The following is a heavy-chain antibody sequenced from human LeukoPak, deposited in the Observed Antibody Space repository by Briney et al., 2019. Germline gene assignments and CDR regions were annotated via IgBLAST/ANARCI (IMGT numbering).Heavy chain of an antibody. D-gene: IGHD3-3*02. Sequence: GRSLRLSCAASGFTFSSYGMHWVRQAPGKGLEWVAVISYDGSNKYYADSVKGRFTISRDNSKNTLYLQMNSLRAEDTAVYYCAKDIRVQTIFPSFDYWGQGTLVTVSS. J-gene: IGHJ4*02. CDR2: ISYDGSNK. V-gene: IGHV3-30*18. CDR1: GFTFSSYG. CDR3: AKDIRVQTIFPSFDY.